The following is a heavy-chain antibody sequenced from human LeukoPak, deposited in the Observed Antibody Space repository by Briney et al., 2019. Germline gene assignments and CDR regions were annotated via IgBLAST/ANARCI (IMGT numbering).Heavy chain of an antibody. CDR3: ARRGYSYGYPYYYYYYYYMDV. Sequence: SQTLSLTCTVSGGSISSGSYYWSWIRQPAGKGLEWIGRIYTSGSTNYNPSLKSRATISVDTSKNQFSLKLSSVTAADTAVYYCARRGYSYGYPYYYYYYYYMDVWGKGTTVTISS. D-gene: IGHD5-18*01. CDR2: IYTSGST. J-gene: IGHJ6*03. V-gene: IGHV4-61*02. CDR1: GGSISSGSYY.